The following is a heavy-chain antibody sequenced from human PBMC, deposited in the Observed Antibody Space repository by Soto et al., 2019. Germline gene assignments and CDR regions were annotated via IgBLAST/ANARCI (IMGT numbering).Heavy chain of an antibody. Sequence: QVQLVQSGAEVKKPGASVKVSCKASGYTFINYYMHWVRQAPGQGLEWMGVINPSVGTTTYAQKFQGRVTMTRDTSTSSVYMELSSLRSEDTAVYYCARETIVGAAPYYNYNGMDVWGQGITVTVTS. D-gene: IGHD1-26*01. CDR2: INPSVGTT. CDR3: ARETIVGAAPYYNYNGMDV. J-gene: IGHJ6*02. V-gene: IGHV1-46*01. CDR1: GYTFINYY.